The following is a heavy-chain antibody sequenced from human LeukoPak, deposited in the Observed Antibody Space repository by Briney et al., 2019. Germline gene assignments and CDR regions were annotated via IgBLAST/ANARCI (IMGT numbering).Heavy chain of an antibody. Sequence: SVKVSCKASGGTFSSYAISWVRQAPGQGLEWMGGIIPIFGTANYAQKFQGRVTITADESTSTAYMELSSLRSEDTAVYYCARGGGYEAQYYYDYLDVWGKGTTVTISS. CDR1: GGTFSSYA. CDR2: IIPIFGTA. V-gene: IGHV1-69*13. CDR3: ARGGGYEAQYYYDYLDV. J-gene: IGHJ6*03. D-gene: IGHD5-12*01.